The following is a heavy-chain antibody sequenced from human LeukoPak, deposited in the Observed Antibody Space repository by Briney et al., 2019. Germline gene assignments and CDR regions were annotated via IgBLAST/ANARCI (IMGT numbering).Heavy chain of an antibody. J-gene: IGHJ4*02. D-gene: IGHD1-26*01. CDR1: GYIFTSYY. V-gene: IGHV1-46*01. Sequence: GASVKVSCKASGYIFTSYYMHWVRQAPGQGLEWMGIINPSGGSTSYAQKFQGRVTMTRDMSTSTVYMELSSLRSEDTAVYYCAREGVGGATANDYWGQGTLVTVSS. CDR3: AREGVGGATANDY. CDR2: INPSGGST.